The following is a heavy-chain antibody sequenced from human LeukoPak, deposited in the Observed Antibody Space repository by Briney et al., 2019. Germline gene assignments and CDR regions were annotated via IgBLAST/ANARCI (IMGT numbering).Heavy chain of an antibody. J-gene: IGHJ3*02. CDR1: GFTFDDYG. Sequence: GGSLRLSCAASGFTFDDYGMSWVNQAPGKGLEWLSGINWNGGSTGYADSVKGRFTISRNNAKNSLYLQMNSLRAEDTALYYCAGSRANYGDYGEASDIWGQGTMVTVSS. CDR3: AGSRANYGDYGEASDI. CDR2: INWNGGST. V-gene: IGHV3-20*04. D-gene: IGHD4-17*01.